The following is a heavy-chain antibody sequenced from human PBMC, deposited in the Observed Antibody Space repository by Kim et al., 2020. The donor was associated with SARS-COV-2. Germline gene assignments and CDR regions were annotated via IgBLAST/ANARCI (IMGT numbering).Heavy chain of an antibody. CDR1: GGSISSYY. J-gene: IGHJ4*02. CDR2: IYYSGST. D-gene: IGHD3-22*01. Sequence: SETLSLTCTVSGGSISSYYWSWIRQPPGKGLEWIGYIYYSGSTNYNPSLKSRVTISVDTSKNQFSLKLSSVTAADTAVYYCAREAYVEAGWLLAGTGEYYFDYWGQGALVTVSS. CDR3: AREAYVEAGWLLAGTGEYYFDY. V-gene: IGHV4-59*01.